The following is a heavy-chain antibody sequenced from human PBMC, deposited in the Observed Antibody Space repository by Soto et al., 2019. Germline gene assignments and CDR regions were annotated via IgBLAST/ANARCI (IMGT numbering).Heavy chain of an antibody. V-gene: IGHV3-30*18. CDR3: AKEPYDYGDYLVFYYYMDV. CDR1: GFTFSSYG. J-gene: IGHJ6*03. Sequence: HPGGSLRLSCAASGFTFSSYGMHWVRQAPGKGLEWVAVISYDGSNKYYADSVKGRFTISRDNSKNTLYLQMNSLRAEDTAVYYCAKEPYDYGDYLVFYYYMDVWGKGTTVTVSS. D-gene: IGHD4-17*01. CDR2: ISYDGSNK.